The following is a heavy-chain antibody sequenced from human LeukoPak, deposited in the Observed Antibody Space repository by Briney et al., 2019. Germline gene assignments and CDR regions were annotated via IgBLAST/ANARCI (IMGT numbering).Heavy chain of an antibody. J-gene: IGHJ2*01. CDR3: ARAASGRIVWYSDL. V-gene: IGHV4-59*01. CDR2: IYYSGST. CDR1: DGSISSYY. Sequence: SETLSLTCSVSDGSISSYYWNWIRQSPGKGLEWIGYIYYSGSTNYNPSLKSRVTISMDTSKNQFSLRLSSVTAADTAVYYCARAASGRIVWYSDLWGRGTLVTVSS. D-gene: IGHD2-15*01.